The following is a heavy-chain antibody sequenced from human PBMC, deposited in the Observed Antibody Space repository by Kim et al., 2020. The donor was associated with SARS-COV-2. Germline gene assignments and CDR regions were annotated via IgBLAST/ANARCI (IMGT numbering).Heavy chain of an antibody. D-gene: IGHD2-15*01. CDR2: IYKGGDT. J-gene: IGHJ3*02. Sequence: GGSLRLSCVGSGVTVSNSYMTWVRQAPGKGLEWLAVIYKGGDTYYAASVKGRFTISRDNSNNTVYLQMNSLRAEDTAVYYCAREGPGWRDPLHMWGQGTMVTVSS. CDR1: GVTVSNSY. CDR3: AREGPGWRDPLHM. V-gene: IGHV3-53*01.